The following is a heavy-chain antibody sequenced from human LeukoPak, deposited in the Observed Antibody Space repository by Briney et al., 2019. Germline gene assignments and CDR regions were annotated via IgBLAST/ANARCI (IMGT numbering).Heavy chain of an antibody. CDR3: ASEKMVRGKYYFDY. Sequence: SETLSLTCAVYGGSFSGYYWSWIRQPPGKGLEWIGEINHSGSTNYNPSLKSRVTISVDTSKNQFSLKLSSATAADTAVYYCASEKMVRGKYYFDYWGQGTLVTVSS. D-gene: IGHD3-10*01. CDR2: INHSGST. V-gene: IGHV4-34*01. CDR1: GGSFSGYY. J-gene: IGHJ4*02.